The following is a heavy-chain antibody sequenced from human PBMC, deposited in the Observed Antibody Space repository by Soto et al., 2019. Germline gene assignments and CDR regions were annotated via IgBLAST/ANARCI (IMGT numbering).Heavy chain of an antibody. J-gene: IGHJ6*02. CDR3: ATKGRWYVGYYYYGMDV. D-gene: IGHD6-13*01. CDR2: CDPDDGAT. V-gene: IGHV1-24*01. Sequence: ASVTVSCKVSGYTLTELSMHWVRQAPGKGLEWMGGCDPDDGATIYAQKVKGRVTMNEDKSTDTAYMELSSLRSEDTAVYYCATKGRWYVGYYYYGMDVWGQGTTVTVAS. CDR1: GYTLTELS.